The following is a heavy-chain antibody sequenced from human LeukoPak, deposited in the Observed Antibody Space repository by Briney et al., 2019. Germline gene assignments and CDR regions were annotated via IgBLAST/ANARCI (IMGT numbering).Heavy chain of an antibody. CDR1: GYTFTSYE. CDR3: AALAVAGRDGIDY. J-gene: IGHJ4*02. Sequence: ASVKVSCKASGYTFTSYEINWVRQATGQGLEWMGWMNPNSGNTGYAQKFQGRVTMTRNTSISTAYMELSSLRSEDTAVYYCAALAVAGRDGIDYWGQGTLVTVSS. D-gene: IGHD6-19*01. V-gene: IGHV1-8*01. CDR2: MNPNSGNT.